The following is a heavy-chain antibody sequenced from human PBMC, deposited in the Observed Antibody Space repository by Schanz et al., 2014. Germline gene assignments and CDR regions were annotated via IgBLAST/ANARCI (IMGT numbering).Heavy chain of an antibody. D-gene: IGHD1-1*01. CDR1: GFTVSSNH. Sequence: QVQLVESGGGLVKPGGSLRLSCAVSGFTVSSNHMSWVRQAPGKGLEWVSYISGTTTYTNYADSVKGRFTVSRDSGQNSLYLQMNSLRAGDTAVYYCARGTDWNLHYWGQGALVTVSS. CDR3: ARGTDWNLHY. CDR2: ISGTTTYT. J-gene: IGHJ4*02. V-gene: IGHV3-11*06.